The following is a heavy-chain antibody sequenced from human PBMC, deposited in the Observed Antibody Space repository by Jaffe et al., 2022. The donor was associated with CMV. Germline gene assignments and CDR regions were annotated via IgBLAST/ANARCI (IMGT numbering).Heavy chain of an antibody. CDR1: GFTFSNSW. V-gene: IGHV3-15*01. CDR2: IKTTTDGGTT. CDR3: TSFRY. Sequence: EVQLVESGGGLVKPGGSLRLSCAASGFTFSNSWMNWVRQAPGKGLEWVARIKTTTDGGTTEYAAPAKGRFTISRDDSRKMVYLQMNSLKNEDTAVYFCTSFRYWGQGTLVTVSS. J-gene: IGHJ4*02.